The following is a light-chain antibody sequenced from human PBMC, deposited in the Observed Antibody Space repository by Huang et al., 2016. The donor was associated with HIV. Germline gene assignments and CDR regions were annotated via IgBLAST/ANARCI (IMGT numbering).Light chain of an antibody. CDR1: QSLLHSNGYTC. CDR2: LGS. Sequence: DIVMTQSPLSLPVTPGEPASISCRSSQSLLHSNGYTCLNWYLQKPGQSPQLLIYLGSNRASGVPDRFSGSGSGTDFTLKTSRDEAEDVGVYYCMQALQTPTFGQGTKVEIK. CDR3: MQALQTPT. V-gene: IGKV2-28*01. J-gene: IGKJ1*01.